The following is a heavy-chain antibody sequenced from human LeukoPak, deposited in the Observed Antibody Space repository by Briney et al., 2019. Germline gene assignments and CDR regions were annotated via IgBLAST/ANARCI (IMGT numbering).Heavy chain of an antibody. V-gene: IGHV6-1*01. D-gene: IGHD1-1*01. CDR2: TYYRSKWYT. CDR1: GDIVSSNSAA. CDR3: ARSTGPIDY. J-gene: IGHJ4*02. Sequence: TSQTLSLTCAISGDIVSSNSAAWNWIRQSPSRGLEWLGRTYYRSKWYTYYAVSVKSRISINRDTSKNQISLQLNSVTPEDTAVYYCARSTGPIDYWGQGTLVTVSS.